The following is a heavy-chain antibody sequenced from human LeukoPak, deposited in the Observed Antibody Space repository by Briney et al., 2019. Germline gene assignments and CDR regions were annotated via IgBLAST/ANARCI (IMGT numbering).Heavy chain of an antibody. D-gene: IGHD3-22*01. CDR1: GFTFGSYA. J-gene: IGHJ4*02. CDR2: IWYDGSNK. CDR3: ARDQSGYYYDSSGLPGY. V-gene: IGHV3-33*08. Sequence: GGSLRLSCAASGFTFGSYAMHWVRQAPGKGLEWVAVIWYDGSNKYYADSVKGRFTISRDNSKNTLYLQMNSLRAEDTAVYYCARDQSGYYYDSSGLPGYWGQGTLVTVSS.